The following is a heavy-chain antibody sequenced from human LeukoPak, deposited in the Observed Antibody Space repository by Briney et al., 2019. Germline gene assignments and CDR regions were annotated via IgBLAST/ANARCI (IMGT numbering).Heavy chain of an antibody. D-gene: IGHD6-19*01. CDR3: ARRGSSGWYVFDY. V-gene: IGHV3-74*01. Sequence: PGGSLRLSCAASGFTFSSYWMHWVRQAPGKGPVWVSRINSDGSSTSYADSVKGRFTISRDNAKNTLYLQMNSLRAEDTAVYYCARRGSSGWYVFDYWGQGTLVTVSP. CDR1: GFTFSSYW. J-gene: IGHJ4*02. CDR2: INSDGSST.